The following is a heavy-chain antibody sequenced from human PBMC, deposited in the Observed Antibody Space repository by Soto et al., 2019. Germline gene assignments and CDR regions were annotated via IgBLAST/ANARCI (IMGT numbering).Heavy chain of an antibody. J-gene: IGHJ4*02. CDR2: IGTTWSRI. D-gene: IGHD6-6*01. V-gene: IGHV3-48*03. CDR3: VRATYTTSYYFDF. Sequence: PGGSLRLSCAAAGVSFSSFEMDWVRQAPGKGPEWGSYIGTTWSRIYDADSVRGRFTISRDNAKNSLYLQMTSLRAADTAVYYCVRATYTTSYYFDFWGQGTLVTVSS. CDR1: GVSFSSFE.